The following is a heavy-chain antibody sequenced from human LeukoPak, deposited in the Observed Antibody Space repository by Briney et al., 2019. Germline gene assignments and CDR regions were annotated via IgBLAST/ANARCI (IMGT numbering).Heavy chain of an antibody. Sequence: PGGSLRLSCAASGFTFSSYWMSWVRQAPGKGLEWVANIKQDGSEKYYVDSVKGRFTISRDNSKNTVYLQMNSLRAEDTAVYYCAKGFWRYLDYWGQGTLVTVSS. J-gene: IGHJ4*02. CDR3: AKGFWRYLDY. CDR2: IKQDGSEK. CDR1: GFTFSSYW. D-gene: IGHD3-3*01. V-gene: IGHV3-7*03.